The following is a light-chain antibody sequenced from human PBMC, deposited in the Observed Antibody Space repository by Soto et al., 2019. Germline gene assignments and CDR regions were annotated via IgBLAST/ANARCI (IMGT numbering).Light chain of an antibody. CDR1: SSDVGGYRF. J-gene: IGLJ2*01. CDR2: DVS. V-gene: IGLV2-14*03. CDR3: RSDTSDGTHV. Sequence: QSALTQPASVSGSPGQSVTISCTGTSSDVGGYRFVSWYQQHPGKAPNLMIFDVSNRPSGVSHRFSGYKSGNTASLTISGLHVEDEADYYCRSDTSDGTHVFGGGTKVTVL.